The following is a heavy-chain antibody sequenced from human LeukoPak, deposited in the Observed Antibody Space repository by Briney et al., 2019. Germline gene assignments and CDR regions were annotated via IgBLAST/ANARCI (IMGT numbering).Heavy chain of an antibody. V-gene: IGHV4-34*01. Sequence: PSETLSLTCAVYGGSFSGYYWSWIRQPPGKGLEWIGEINHSGSTNYNPSLKSRVTISVDTSKTQFSLKLSSVTAADTAVYYCARGRRAAAGPFGYWGQGTLVTVSS. J-gene: IGHJ4*02. CDR2: INHSGST. D-gene: IGHD6-13*01. CDR1: GGSFSGYY. CDR3: ARGRRAAAGPFGY.